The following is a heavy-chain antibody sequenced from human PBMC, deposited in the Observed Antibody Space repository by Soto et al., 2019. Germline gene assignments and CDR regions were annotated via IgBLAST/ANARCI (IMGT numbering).Heavy chain of an antibody. D-gene: IGHD5-18*01. CDR2: ISYDGSNK. V-gene: IGHV3-30-3*01. Sequence: GGSLRLSCAASGFTFSSYAMHWVRQAPGKGLEWVAVISYDGSNKYYADSVKGRFTISRDNSKNTLYPQMNSLRAEDTAVYYCAREVLKSDVDTAIKEPYYYYYGMDVWGQGTTVTVSS. CDR3: AREVLKSDVDTAIKEPYYYYYGMDV. CDR1: GFTFSSYA. J-gene: IGHJ6*02.